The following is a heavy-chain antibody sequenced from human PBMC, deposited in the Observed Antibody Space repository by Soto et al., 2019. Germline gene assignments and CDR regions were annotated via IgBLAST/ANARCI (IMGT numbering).Heavy chain of an antibody. CDR1: GFTFSSYA. V-gene: IGHV3-30-3*01. CDR2: ISYDGSNK. Sequence: PGGSLRRSCAASGFTFSSYAMHWVRQAPGKGLEWVAVISYDGSNKYYADSVKGRFTISRDNSKNTLYLQMNSLRAEDTAVYYCARGVEWDDILTGPNWFDPWGQGTLVTVSS. J-gene: IGHJ5*02. CDR3: ARGVEWDDILTGPNWFDP. D-gene: IGHD3-9*01.